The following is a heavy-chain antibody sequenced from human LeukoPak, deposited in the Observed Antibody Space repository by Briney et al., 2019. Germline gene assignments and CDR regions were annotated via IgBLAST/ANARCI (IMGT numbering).Heavy chain of an antibody. CDR3: ARGGRNAHDAFDI. CDR2: INPSGGST. CDR1: GYTFASYY. V-gene: IGHV1-46*01. Sequence: ASVKVSCKASGYTFASYYMHWVRQAPGQGLEWMGIINPSGGSTSYAQKFQGRVTMTRDMSTSTVYMELSSLRSEDTAVYYCARGGRNAHDAFDIWGQGTMVTVSS. J-gene: IGHJ3*02.